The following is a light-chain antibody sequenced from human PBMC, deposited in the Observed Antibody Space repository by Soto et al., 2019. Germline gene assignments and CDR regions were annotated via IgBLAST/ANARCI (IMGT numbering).Light chain of an antibody. CDR2: DAS. CDR1: QDISNY. Sequence: DMQMTQSPSSLSASVGDRITITCQASQDISNYLNWYQQKPGKAPKLLISDASNLERGVPSRFSGSGSGTDFTCTINSLQPEDIATYYCQQYDNFPITFGQGTRLEIK. CDR3: QQYDNFPIT. V-gene: IGKV1-33*01. J-gene: IGKJ5*01.